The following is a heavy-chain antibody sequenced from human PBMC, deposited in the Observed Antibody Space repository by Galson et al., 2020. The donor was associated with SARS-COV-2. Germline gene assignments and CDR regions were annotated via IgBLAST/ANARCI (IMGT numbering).Heavy chain of an antibody. V-gene: IGHV1-3*01. CDR1: GYTFTSYA. D-gene: IGHD3-10*01. CDR2: INAGNGNT. Sequence: ASVKVSCKASGYTFTSYAMHWVRQAPGQRLEWMGWINAGNGNTKYSQKFQGRVTITRDTSASTAYMELSSLRSEDTAVYYCARDYYGSGSFAYWGQGTLVTVSS. CDR3: ARDYYGSGSFAY. J-gene: IGHJ4*02.